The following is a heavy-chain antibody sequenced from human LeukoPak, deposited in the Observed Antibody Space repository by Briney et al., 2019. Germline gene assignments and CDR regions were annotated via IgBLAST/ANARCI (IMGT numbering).Heavy chain of an antibody. J-gene: IGHJ4*02. CDR2: IIPIFGTA. Sequence: SVKVSCKASGGTFSSYAISWVRQAPGQGLEWMGGIIPIFGTANYAQKFQGRVTITADKSTSTAYMELSSLRSEDTAVYYCARDNYPVGPIDYWGQGTLVTVSS. V-gene: IGHV1-69*06. CDR3: ARDNYPVGPIDY. CDR1: GGTFSSYA. D-gene: IGHD2-2*01.